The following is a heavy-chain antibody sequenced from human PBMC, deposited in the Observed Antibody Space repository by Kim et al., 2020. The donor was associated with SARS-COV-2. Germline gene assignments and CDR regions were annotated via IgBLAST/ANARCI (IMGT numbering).Heavy chain of an antibody. CDR1: GFTFSSYA. D-gene: IGHD3-10*01. V-gene: IGHV3-30*04. CDR2: ISYDGSNK. J-gene: IGHJ4*02. CDR3: ATTMVRGWYYFDY. Sequence: GGSLRLSCAASGFTFSSYAMHWVRQAPGKGLEWVAVISYDGSNKYYADSVKGRFTISRDNSKNTLYLQMNSLRAEDTAVYYCATTMVRGWYYFDYWGQGTRVTVSS.